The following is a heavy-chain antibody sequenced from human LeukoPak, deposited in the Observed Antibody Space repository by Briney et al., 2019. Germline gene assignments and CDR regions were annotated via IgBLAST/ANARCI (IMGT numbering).Heavy chain of an antibody. CDR1: GGSFSGYY. CDR2: INHSGST. D-gene: IGHD3-16*02. CDR3: ARVGSRDYVWGSYRRQGNIQK. J-gene: IGHJ4*02. V-gene: IGHV4-34*01. Sequence: SETLSLTCAVYGGSFSGYYWSWIRQPPGKGLEWIGEINHSGSTNYNPSLTSRVTISVDTSKNQFSLKLSSVTAADTAVYYCARVGSRDYVWGSYRRQGNIQKWGQGTLVTVSS.